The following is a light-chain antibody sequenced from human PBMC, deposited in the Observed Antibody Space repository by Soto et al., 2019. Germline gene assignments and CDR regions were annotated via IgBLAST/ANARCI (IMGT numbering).Light chain of an antibody. CDR1: SSDVGSYNY. V-gene: IGLV2-14*01. J-gene: IGLJ2*01. Sequence: QSALTQPASVSGSPGQSITISCTGTSSDVGSYNYVSWYQQYPGKAPKLMIYDVSNRPSGVSYRFSGSNSGNTASLTISGLQAEDEADYCCSSYTSSSTHVVFGGGTKLTVL. CDR3: SSYTSSSTHVV. CDR2: DVS.